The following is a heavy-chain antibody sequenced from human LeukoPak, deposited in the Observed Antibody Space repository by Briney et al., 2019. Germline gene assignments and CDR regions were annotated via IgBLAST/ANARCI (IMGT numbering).Heavy chain of an antibody. CDR3: AKGGGAAATHLLDY. D-gene: IGHD6-13*01. J-gene: IGHJ4*02. V-gene: IGHV3-21*01. CDR1: GFTFSSYE. Sequence: GGSLRLSCAASGFTFSSYEMNWVRQTPGKGLEWVSSISSSSSYIYYADSVKGRFTISRDNAKNSLYLQMNSLRAEDTAVYYYAKGGGAAATHLLDYWGQGTLVTFSS. CDR2: ISSSSSYI.